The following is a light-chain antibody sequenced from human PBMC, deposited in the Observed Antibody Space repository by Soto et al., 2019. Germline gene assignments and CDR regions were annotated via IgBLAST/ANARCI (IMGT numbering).Light chain of an antibody. J-gene: IGKJ3*01. CDR1: QSVGTD. CDR2: GAS. CDR3: HQYNDWPRFT. Sequence: EIVMTQSPATLSVSPGERATLSCRASQSVGTDLAWYQQKPGQAPRCLIYGASTRATGIPARFSGSGSGTEFTLTINSLQSEDLAVYYCHQYNDWPRFTFGPGTKVEIK. V-gene: IGKV3-15*01.